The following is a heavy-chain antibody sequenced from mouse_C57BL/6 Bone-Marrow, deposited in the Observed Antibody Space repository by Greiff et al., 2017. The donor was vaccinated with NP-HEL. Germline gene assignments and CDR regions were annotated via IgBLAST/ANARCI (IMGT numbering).Heavy chain of an antibody. CDR2: IYNGDGDT. V-gene: IGHV1-80*01. J-gene: IGHJ3*01. CDR1: GYEFSNYW. CDR3: ARGAY. Sequence: QVQLQQSGAELVKPGASVKISCKASGYEFSNYWMNWVKQRPGKGLEWIGQIYNGDGDTNYNGKFKDKATLTADKSSLTAYMQLSRLTSEDSAVYFCARGAYWGQGTLVTVSA.